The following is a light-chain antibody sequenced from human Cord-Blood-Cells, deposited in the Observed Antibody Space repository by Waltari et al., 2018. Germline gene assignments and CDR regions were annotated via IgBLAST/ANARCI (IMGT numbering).Light chain of an antibody. Sequence: EIVFTHSPATLSLSPGDIATISCRTSQSVSSYLAWYQQKPGQAPRLLIYDASTRATGIPARFSGSGSGTDFTLTISSLEPEDFAVYYCQHRSNWSYSFGQGTKLEIK. V-gene: IGKV3-11*01. CDR1: QSVSSY. CDR3: QHRSNWSYS. J-gene: IGKJ2*03. CDR2: DAS.